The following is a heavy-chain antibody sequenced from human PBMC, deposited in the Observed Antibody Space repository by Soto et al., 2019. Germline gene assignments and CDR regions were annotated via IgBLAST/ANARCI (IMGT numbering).Heavy chain of an antibody. J-gene: IGHJ4*02. CDR1: GFTFSSYW. V-gene: IGHV3-7*05. CDR2: IKQDGSEK. D-gene: IGHD6-19*01. Sequence: GGSLRLSCAASGFTFSSYWMSWVRQAPGKGLEWVANIKQDGSEKYYVDSVKGRFTISRDNAKNSLYLQMNSLRAEDTAVYYCASIAVAGTYYFDYWGQGTLVTVSS. CDR3: ASIAVAGTYYFDY.